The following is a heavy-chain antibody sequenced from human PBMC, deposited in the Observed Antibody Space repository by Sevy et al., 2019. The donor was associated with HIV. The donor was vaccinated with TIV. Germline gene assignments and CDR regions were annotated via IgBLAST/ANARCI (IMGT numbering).Heavy chain of an antibody. V-gene: IGHV3-7*01. CDR1: GFTFSSYW. D-gene: IGHD2-2*01. Sequence: GGSLRLSCAASGFTFSSYWMSWVRQAPGKGLEWVANIKQDGSERYYEDSVKGRFTISRDNTKNSLYLQMNSLRVEDTAGYYCAGDSQNIVVVPAATINYYYSYYMDVWGKGTTVTVSS. CDR3: AGDSQNIVVVPAATINYYYSYYMDV. CDR2: IKQDGSER. J-gene: IGHJ6*03.